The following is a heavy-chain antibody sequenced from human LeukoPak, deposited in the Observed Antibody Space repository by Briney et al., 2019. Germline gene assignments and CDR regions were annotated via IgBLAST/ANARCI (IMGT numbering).Heavy chain of an antibody. J-gene: IGHJ4*02. CDR1: GYTFTSYY. D-gene: IGHD6-13*01. CDR3: ARGGGRYSSSWEIDY. Sequence: GASVKVSCKASGYTFTSYYMHWVRQAPGQGLEWMGWINPNSGGTNYAQKFQGRVTMTRDTSISTAYMDLSSLRSDDTAVYYCARGGGRYSSSWEIDYWGQGTLVTVSS. CDR2: INPNSGGT. V-gene: IGHV1-2*02.